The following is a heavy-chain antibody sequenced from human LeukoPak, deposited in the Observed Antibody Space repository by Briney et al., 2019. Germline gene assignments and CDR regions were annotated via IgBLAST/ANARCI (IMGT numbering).Heavy chain of an antibody. Sequence: GGSLRLSCAASGFTFTGYSINWVRQAPGKGLEWVSSISGSSYYMWYADSVKGRFTISRDNAKNSLYLQMDSLRAEDTAVYYCARVGGLAAAGEFDSWGQGTLVTVSS. CDR2: ISGSSYYM. D-gene: IGHD6-13*01. J-gene: IGHJ4*02. CDR1: GFTFTGYS. V-gene: IGHV3-21*01. CDR3: ARVGGLAAAGEFDS.